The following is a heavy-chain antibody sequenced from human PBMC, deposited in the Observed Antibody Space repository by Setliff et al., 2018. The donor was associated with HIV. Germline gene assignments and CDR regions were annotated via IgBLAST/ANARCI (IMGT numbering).Heavy chain of an antibody. CDR1: GFTFGDYA. V-gene: IGHV3-49*04. Sequence: GESLRLSCTASGFTFGDYAMSWVRQAPGKGLEWVGFIRSKAYGGTTEYAASVKGRFTISRDDSKSIAYLQMNSLKTEDTAVYYCTRGGGYYNFWSGYSPVYYYGMDVWGQGTTVTVSS. J-gene: IGHJ6*02. CDR2: IRSKAYGGTT. D-gene: IGHD3-3*01. CDR3: TRGGGYYNFWSGYSPVYYYGMDV.